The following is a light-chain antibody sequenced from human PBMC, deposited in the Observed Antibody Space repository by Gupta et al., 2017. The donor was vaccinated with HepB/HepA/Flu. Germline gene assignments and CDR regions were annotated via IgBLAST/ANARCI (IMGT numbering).Light chain of an antibody. CDR2: YDI. CDR1: NIGSKS. CDR3: QVWDNSSDHAGV. V-gene: IGLV3-21*04. J-gene: IGLJ3*02. Sequence: SYVLTQAPSVSVAPGKTARITCGGNNIGSKSVHWYQQKPGQAPVLVINYDIDRPSGIPERFSGSNSGNTATLTISRVEAGDEADYYCQVWDNSSDHAGVFGGGTKLTVL.